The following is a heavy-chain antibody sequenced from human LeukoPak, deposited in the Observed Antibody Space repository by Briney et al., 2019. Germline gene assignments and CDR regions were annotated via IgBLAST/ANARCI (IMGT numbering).Heavy chain of an antibody. D-gene: IGHD5-24*01. J-gene: IGHJ4*02. CDR2: ISAYNGNT. CDR1: GYTFTSYG. Sequence: GASAKVSCKASGYTFTSYGISWVRQAPGQGLEWMGWISAYNGNTNYAQKLQGRVTMTTDTSTSTAYMELRSLRSDDTAVYYCARVGLADGYNLHYFDYWGQGTLVTVSS. V-gene: IGHV1-18*01. CDR3: ARVGLADGYNLHYFDY.